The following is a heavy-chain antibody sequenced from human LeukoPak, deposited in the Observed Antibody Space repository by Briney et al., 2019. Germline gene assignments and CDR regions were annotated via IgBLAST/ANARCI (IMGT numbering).Heavy chain of an antibody. CDR2: IYHSGST. D-gene: IGHD2-15*01. CDR3: ARQLLPGSGGMDV. CDR1: GGSISSGGYS. V-gene: IGHV4-30-2*01. J-gene: IGHJ6*04. Sequence: SETPSLTCAVSGGSISSGGYSWGWVRQPPGTGLEWIGYIYHSGSTYYNPSLKSRVTISVDRSKNQFSLKLSSVTAADTAVYYCARQLLPGSGGMDVWGKGTTVTVSS.